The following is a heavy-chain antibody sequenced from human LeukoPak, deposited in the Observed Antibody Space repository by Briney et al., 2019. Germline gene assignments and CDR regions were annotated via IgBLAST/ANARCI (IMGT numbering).Heavy chain of an antibody. CDR2: IKKDGSEK. V-gene: IGHV3-7*01. CDR3: ARDYRAPDY. D-gene: IGHD3-16*02. J-gene: IGHJ4*02. CDR1: GFTFNDHY. Sequence: GGSLRLSCATSGFTFNDHYLGWVRQAPGKGLEWVANIKKDGSEKYYVDSVKGRFTVSRDNTKNSLYLQMNSLRAEDTAVYYCARDYRAPDYWGQGTLVTVSS.